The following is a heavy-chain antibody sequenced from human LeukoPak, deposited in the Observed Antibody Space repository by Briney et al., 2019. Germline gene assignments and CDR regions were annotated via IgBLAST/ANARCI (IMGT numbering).Heavy chain of an antibody. CDR1: GYTFTGYY. CDR3: AREWRDVVATAHSLAPTYYYYYYMDV. D-gene: IGHD5-12*01. J-gene: IGHJ6*03. Sequence: GASVKVSCKASGYTFTGYYMHWARQAPGQGLEWMGWINPNSGGTNYAQKFQGRVTMTRDTSISTAYMELSRLRSDDTAVYYCAREWRDVVATAHSLAPTYYYYYYMDVWGKGTTVTVSS. V-gene: IGHV1-2*02. CDR2: INPNSGGT.